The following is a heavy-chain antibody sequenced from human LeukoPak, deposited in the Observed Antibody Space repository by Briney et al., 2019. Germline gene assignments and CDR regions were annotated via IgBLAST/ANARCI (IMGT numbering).Heavy chain of an antibody. CDR3: ARDLLDYCGGDCLGAFDI. D-gene: IGHD2-21*02. CDR1: GFNYSSYS. CDR2: ISSSSSYI. V-gene: IGHV3-21*01. J-gene: IGHJ3*02. Sequence: PGGSLRLSCAASGFNYSSYSMHWVRQAPGKGLEWVSSISSSSSYIYYADSEKSRFTISRDNAKNSLYLQMNSLRAEDTAVYYCARDLLDYCGGDCLGAFDIWGQGTMVTVSS.